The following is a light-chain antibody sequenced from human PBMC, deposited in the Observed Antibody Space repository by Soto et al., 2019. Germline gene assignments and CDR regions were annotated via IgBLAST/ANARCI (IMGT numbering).Light chain of an antibody. CDR1: QSVSRY. CDR3: QQRSNWPRT. V-gene: IGKV3-11*01. CDR2: DAS. J-gene: IGKJ2*01. Sequence: EIVLTQSPATLSLSPGDRATLSCRASQSVSRYLAWYQQKPGQAPRLLIYDASNRATGIPARFGGSGSGTDCTLTISSLEPEDFAVYYCQQRSNWPRTFGQGTKLEIK.